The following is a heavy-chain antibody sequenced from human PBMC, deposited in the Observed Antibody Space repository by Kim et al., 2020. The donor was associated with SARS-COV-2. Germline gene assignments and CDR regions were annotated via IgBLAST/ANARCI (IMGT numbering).Heavy chain of an antibody. Sequence: SETLSLTCAVYGGSFSGYYCSWIRQPPGKGLEWIGEINHSGSTNYNPSLKSRFTISVDTSKNQFSLNLRSVTAADTAVYYCARTVRSPREITIFGVVSYYYYMDVWGQGTTVTGSS. CDR2: INHSGST. D-gene: IGHD3-3*01. J-gene: IGHJ6*03. V-gene: IGHV4-34*01. CDR1: GGSFSGYY. CDR3: ARTVRSPREITIFGVVSYYYYMDV.